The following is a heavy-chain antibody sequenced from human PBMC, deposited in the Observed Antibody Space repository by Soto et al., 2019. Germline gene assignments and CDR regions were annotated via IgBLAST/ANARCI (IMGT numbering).Heavy chain of an antibody. D-gene: IGHD3-10*01. CDR1: GFTFKNYN. CDR2: VSYSSDII. V-gene: IGHV3-48*04. Sequence: GGSLRLSCAASGFTFKNYNMAWVRQAPGKGLEWVAHVSYSSDIIYHADSVRGRFTISRDNVMNSLYLQMNSLRGEDTAVYYCARVRGASGIYYTFDGWGQGTLVTVSS. J-gene: IGHJ4*02. CDR3: ARVRGASGIYYTFDG.